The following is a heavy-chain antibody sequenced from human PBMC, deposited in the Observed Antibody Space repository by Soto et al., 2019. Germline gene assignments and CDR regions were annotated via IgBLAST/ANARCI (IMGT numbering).Heavy chain of an antibody. CDR2: IIPMLGKT. CDR3: AKDVLEWLFGSGDYYYYGMDV. J-gene: IGHJ6*02. Sequence: SVKVSCKASGGTFSTYSISWVRQAPGQGLEWMGGIIPMLGKTNYAQKFQGRVTITADESTSTAYMDLSSLRSDDTAVYYCAKDVLEWLFGSGDYYYYGMDVWGQGATVTVSS. V-gene: IGHV1-69*13. D-gene: IGHD3-3*01. CDR1: GGTFSTYS.